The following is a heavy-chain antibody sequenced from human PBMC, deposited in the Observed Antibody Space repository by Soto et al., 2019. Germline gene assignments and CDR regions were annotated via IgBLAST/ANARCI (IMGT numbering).Heavy chain of an antibody. CDR3: AKERTSGYYVFDY. CDR1: GFTFSSYA. CDR2: ISGTGGST. V-gene: IGHV3-23*01. Sequence: EVQLLQSGGGLVQPGGSLRLSCAASGFTFSSYAMSWVRQTPGKGLEWVSTISGTGGSTYYPDSVKCRFTIARDNAKNAVYLQLNSRRADDAAVDYCAKERTSGYYVFDYCGRCTVVSVCS. J-gene: IGHJ4*02. D-gene: IGHD3-22*01.